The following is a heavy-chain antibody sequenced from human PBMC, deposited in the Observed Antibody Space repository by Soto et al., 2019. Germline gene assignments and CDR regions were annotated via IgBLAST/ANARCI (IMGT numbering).Heavy chain of an antibody. J-gene: IGHJ4*02. CDR3: ARVRRSIAVAGLTFDY. Sequence: ASVKVSCKASGYTFTSYAMHWVRQAPGQRLEWMGWINAGNGNTKYSQKFQGRVTITRDTSASTAYMELSSLRSEDTAVYYCARVRRSIAVAGLTFDYWGQGTLVTVSS. CDR2: INAGNGNT. D-gene: IGHD6-19*01. CDR1: GYTFTSYA. V-gene: IGHV1-3*01.